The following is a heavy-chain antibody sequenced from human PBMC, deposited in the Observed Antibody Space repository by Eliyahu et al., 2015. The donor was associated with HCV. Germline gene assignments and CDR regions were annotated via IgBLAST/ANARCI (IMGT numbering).Heavy chain of an antibody. CDR2: INHSGST. CDR1: GGSFSGYY. J-gene: IGHJ3*02. Sequence: QVQLQQWGAGLLKPSETLSLTCAVYGGSFSGYYWSWIRQPPGKGLEWIGEINHSGSTNYNPSLKSRVTISVDTSKNQFSLKLSSVTAADTAVYYCARGHLQPSSAFDIWGQGTMVTVSS. V-gene: IGHV4-34*01. CDR3: ARGHLQPSSAFDI. D-gene: IGHD6-13*01.